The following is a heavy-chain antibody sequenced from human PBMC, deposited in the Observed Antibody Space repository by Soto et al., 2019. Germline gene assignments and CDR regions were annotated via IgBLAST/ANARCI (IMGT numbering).Heavy chain of an antibody. CDR2: ISSSGGSI. V-gene: IGHV3-48*03. J-gene: IGHJ5*02. D-gene: IGHD2-2*02. CDR1: GFTFNSHE. CDR3: ARSWGLYCSSSRCYSPWFDP. Sequence: EVQLVESGGGLVQLGGSLRLSCAGSGFTFNSHEMTWVRQAPGKGLEWISSISSSGGSIYYADSVKGRFTVSRDNAKNSLYLQMNSLRAEDTAVYYCARSWGLYCSSSRCYSPWFDPWGRGTLVTVSS.